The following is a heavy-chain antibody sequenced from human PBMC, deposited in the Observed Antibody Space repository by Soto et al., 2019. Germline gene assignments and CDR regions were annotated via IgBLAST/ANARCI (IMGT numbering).Heavy chain of an antibody. CDR1: GGSISSSSYY. CDR2: IYYSGST. V-gene: IGHV4-39*01. D-gene: IGHD2-15*01. CDR3: ASPYCSGGSCYSNYFDY. Sequence: SETLSLTCTVSGGSISSSSYYWGWIRQPPGKGLEWIGSIYYSGSTYYNPSLKSRVTISVDTSKNQFSLKLSSVTAADTAVYYCASPYCSGGSCYSNYFDYWGQGTLVTVSS. J-gene: IGHJ4*02.